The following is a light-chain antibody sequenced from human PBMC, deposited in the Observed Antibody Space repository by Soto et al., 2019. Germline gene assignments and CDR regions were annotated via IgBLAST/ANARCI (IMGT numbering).Light chain of an antibody. J-gene: IGKJ4*01. CDR2: NTS. Sequence: EIVLTQSPATLSLSPGERATLSCRASQSLSRHLAWYQQIPGQAPRLLIYNTSNRATGIPARFSGSGSGTDFTLTISSLEPEDFAVYYCPQRGDWPPTFGGGTKVEIK. V-gene: IGKV3-11*01. CDR1: QSLSRH. CDR3: PQRGDWPPT.